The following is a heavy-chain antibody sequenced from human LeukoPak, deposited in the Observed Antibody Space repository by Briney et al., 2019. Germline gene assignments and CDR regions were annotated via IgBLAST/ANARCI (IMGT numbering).Heavy chain of an antibody. CDR1: GGTFTSYA. D-gene: IGHD6-13*01. J-gene: IGHJ4*02. Sequence: SVKLSCKASGGTFTSYAISWVRQAPGQGLEWKGGIVPIFGTANYAQKFQGRVTITTDESTSTAYMELSSLRSEDTAVYYCARGGIGAAGTDYWGQGPLVSVSS. CDR3: ARGGIGAAGTDY. CDR2: IVPIFGTA. V-gene: IGHV1-69*05.